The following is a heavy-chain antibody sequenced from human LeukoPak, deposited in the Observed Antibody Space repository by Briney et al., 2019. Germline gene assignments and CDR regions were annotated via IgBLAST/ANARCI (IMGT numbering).Heavy chain of an antibody. Sequence: GRSLRLSCAASGFTFDNYAMHWVRHAPGKGLEWLSIISWNSGYIGYADSVKGRFTISRDNAKKSLDLQMNSLRAEDTAFYYCAKVRGTYSSGYFFDYWGQGTLVTVSS. CDR1: GFTFDNYA. J-gene: IGHJ4*02. D-gene: IGHD6-19*01. CDR3: AKVRGTYSSGYFFDY. V-gene: IGHV3-9*01. CDR2: ISWNSGYI.